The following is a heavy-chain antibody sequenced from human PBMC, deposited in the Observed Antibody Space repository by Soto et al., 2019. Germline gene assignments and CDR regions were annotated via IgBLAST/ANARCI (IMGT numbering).Heavy chain of an antibody. CDR2: ISAYNGNT. D-gene: IGHD5-12*01. CDR3: XXXXGYESDY. J-gene: IGHJ4*02. V-gene: IGHV1-18*01. Sequence: QVQLVQSGAEVKKPGASVKVSCKASGYTFTSYGISWVRQAPGQGLEWMGWISAYNGNTNYAQKLQGRVTMTTDTXXXXXXXXXXXXXXXXXXXXXXXXXXGYESDYWGQGTLVTVSS. CDR1: GYTFTSYG.